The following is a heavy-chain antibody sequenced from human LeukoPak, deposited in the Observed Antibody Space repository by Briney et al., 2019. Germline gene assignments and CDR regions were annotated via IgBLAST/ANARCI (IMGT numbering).Heavy chain of an antibody. V-gene: IGHV3-15*01. CDR1: GFTFSNAW. Sequence: PGGSLRLSCAASGFTFSNAWMSWVRQAPGKGLEWVGRIKSKTDGGTTDYAAPVKGRFTISRDDSKNTLYLQMNSLKTEDTAVYYCAKDSVGGQNWFDPWGQGTLVTVSS. CDR2: IKSKTDGGTT. D-gene: IGHD2-15*01. J-gene: IGHJ5*02. CDR3: AKDSVGGQNWFDP.